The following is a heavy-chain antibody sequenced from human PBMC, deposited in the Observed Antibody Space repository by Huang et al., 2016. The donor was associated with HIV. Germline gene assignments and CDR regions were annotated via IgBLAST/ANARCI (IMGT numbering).Heavy chain of an antibody. CDR1: GGSFSGHY. D-gene: IGHD3-22*01. J-gene: IGHJ3*02. V-gene: IGHV4-34*02. Sequence: QVQLQQWGAELLKPSETLSLTCAVSGGSFSGHYWTWIRQPPGRGLEWIGEIRDSGSTTYNPSLKSRVTISGDTSQGQFSLKLNSVTTADTAIYYCARMFKYDSGGYWGNDAFDIWGQGTMVTVSS. CDR3: ARMFKYDSGGYWGNDAFDI. CDR2: IRDSGST.